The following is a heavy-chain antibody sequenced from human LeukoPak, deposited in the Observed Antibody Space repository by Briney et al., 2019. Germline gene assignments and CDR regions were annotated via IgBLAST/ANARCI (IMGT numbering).Heavy chain of an antibody. D-gene: IGHD3-22*01. V-gene: IGHV4-39*01. CDR2: IYYSGST. Sequence: SETLSLTCTVSGGSISSSSYYWGWIRQPPGKGLEWIGSIYYSGSTYYNPSLKSRVTISVYTSKNQFSLKLSSVTAADTAVYYCARPGDYYDSSGSFDYWGQGTLVTVSS. CDR1: GGSISSSSYY. CDR3: ARPGDYYDSSGSFDY. J-gene: IGHJ4*02.